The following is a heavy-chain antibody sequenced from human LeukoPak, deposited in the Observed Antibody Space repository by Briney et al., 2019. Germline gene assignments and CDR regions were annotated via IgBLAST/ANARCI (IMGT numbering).Heavy chain of an antibody. CDR3: ARENEYNSSLDY. Sequence: SETLSLTCTVSGGSISSHYWSWIRQPPGKGLEWIGYIYYSGSTNYNPSLKSRVTISVDTSKNQFSLKLSSVTAADTAVYYCARENEYNSSLDYWGQGTLVTVSS. D-gene: IGHD6-6*01. V-gene: IGHV4-59*11. CDR1: GGSISSHY. J-gene: IGHJ4*02. CDR2: IYYSGST.